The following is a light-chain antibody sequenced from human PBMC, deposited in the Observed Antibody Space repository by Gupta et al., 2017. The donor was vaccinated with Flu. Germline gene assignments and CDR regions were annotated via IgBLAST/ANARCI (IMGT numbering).Light chain of an antibody. V-gene: IGLV2-14*03. CDR3: ASYDGTSTI. CDR2: DVG. CDR1: ISNIGGYNF. J-gene: IGLJ2*01. Sequence: GNISNIGGYNFVSWYQQYPGKAPYLIIFDVGHQHSGVSFRFSGSKSGNTASLTISGLQAEDEADYYCASYDGTSTIFGEGTKVTVL.